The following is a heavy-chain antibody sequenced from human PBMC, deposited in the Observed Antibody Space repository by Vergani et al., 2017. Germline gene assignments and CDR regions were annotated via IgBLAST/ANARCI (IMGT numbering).Heavy chain of an antibody. CDR1: GGSFSGYY. Sequence: QVQLPQWGAGLLKPSETLSLTCAVYGGSFSGYYWSWIRQPPGKGLEWIGEINHSGSTNYNPSLKSRVTISVDTSKNQFSLKLSSVTAADTAVYYCARGGIAARPVYYYYYYMDVWGQGTTVTVSS. CDR3: ARGGIAARPVYYYYYYMDV. CDR2: INHSGST. J-gene: IGHJ6*03. V-gene: IGHV4-34*01. D-gene: IGHD6-6*01.